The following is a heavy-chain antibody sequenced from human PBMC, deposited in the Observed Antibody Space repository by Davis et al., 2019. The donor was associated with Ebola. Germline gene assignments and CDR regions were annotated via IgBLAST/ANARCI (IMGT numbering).Heavy chain of an antibody. J-gene: IGHJ6*02. CDR1: GGSISSGDYY. CDR2: IYYSGST. V-gene: IGHV4-30-4*01. CDR3: ARDRATRYYYYGMDV. Sequence: PSETLSLTCTVPGGSISSGDYYWSWIRQPPGKGLEWIGYIYYSGSTYYNPSLKSRVTISVDTSKNQFSLKLSSVTAADTAVYYCARDRATRYYYYGMDVWGQGTTVTVSS. D-gene: IGHD2-15*01.